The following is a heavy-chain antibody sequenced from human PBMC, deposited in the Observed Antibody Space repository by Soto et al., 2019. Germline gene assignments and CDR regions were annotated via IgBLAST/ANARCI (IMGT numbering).Heavy chain of an antibody. D-gene: IGHD3-22*01. J-gene: IGHJ3*02. Sequence: PSETLSLTCTVSGGSISSGDYYWSWIRQPPGKGLEWIGYIYYSGSTYYNPSLKSRVTISVDTSKNQFSLKLSSVTAADTAVYYCARGRGYYYDSSGYYHDAFDIWGQGTMVTVSS. V-gene: IGHV4-30-4*01. CDR3: ARGRGYYYDSSGYYHDAFDI. CDR2: IYYSGST. CDR1: GGSISSGDYY.